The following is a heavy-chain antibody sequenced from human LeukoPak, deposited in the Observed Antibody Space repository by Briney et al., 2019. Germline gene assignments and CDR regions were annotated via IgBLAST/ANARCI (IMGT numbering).Heavy chain of an antibody. J-gene: IGHJ6*02. V-gene: IGHV4-31*03. CDR1: GGSISSGGYY. CDR3: ARALQQDYYYGMDV. D-gene: IGHD4-11*01. CDR2: IFYSGST. Sequence: SQTLSLTCTVSGGSISSGGYYWSWIRQHPGKGLEWIGYIFYSGSTYYNPSLKSRVTISLDTSKNQYSLKLSSVTAADTAVYYCARALQQDYYYGMDVWGQGTTVTVSS.